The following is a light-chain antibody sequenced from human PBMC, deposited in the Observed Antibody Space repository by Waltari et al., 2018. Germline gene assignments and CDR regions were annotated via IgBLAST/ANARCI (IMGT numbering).Light chain of an antibody. CDR3: QVWDSGIIL. V-gene: IGLV3-21*01. Sequence: SSELTQPRSVSVSPGQTATIPCGGDHVGGKTVQRYQQKAPQAPVLVIYADSSRPSGIPERCSGSNSGNTATLTISGVEAGDEADYYCQVWDSGIILFGGGTRLSVL. J-gene: IGLJ2*01. CDR2: ADS. CDR1: HVGGKT.